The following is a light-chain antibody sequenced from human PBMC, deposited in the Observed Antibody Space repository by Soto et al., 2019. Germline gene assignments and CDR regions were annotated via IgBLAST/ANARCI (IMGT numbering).Light chain of an antibody. CDR1: QSVSSSY. J-gene: IGKJ2*01. CDR3: QQYGSSPYS. Sequence: ENVLTQSPDTLSLSPGERATLSCRASQSVSSSYLAWYQQKPGQAPRILIYGSSNRATGIPDRFSGRGSGTDFSLTISRLEPEDFAVYYCQQYGSSPYSFGQGTKLEIK. V-gene: IGKV3-20*01. CDR2: GSS.